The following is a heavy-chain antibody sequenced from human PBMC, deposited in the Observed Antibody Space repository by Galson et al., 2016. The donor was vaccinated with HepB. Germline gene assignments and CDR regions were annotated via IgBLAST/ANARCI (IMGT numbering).Heavy chain of an antibody. CDR2: ISGDSDTI. CDR1: GFTSRTFS. J-gene: IGHJ5*02. D-gene: IGHD4-11*01. V-gene: IGHV3-48*02. Sequence: SLRLSCAASGFTSRTFSMDWVRQAPGKGLEWVSYISGDSDTIYYADSVKGRFTISRDNAKSSLNLQMNALRDEDTAVYYCARGLYSNSFDLWGQGTPVTVS. CDR3: ARGLYSNSFDL.